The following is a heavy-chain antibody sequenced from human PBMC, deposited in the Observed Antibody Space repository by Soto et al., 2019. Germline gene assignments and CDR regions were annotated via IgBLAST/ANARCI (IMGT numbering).Heavy chain of an antibody. CDR3: GCADQGFDY. J-gene: IGHJ4*02. CDR1: GFTFSSYG. Sequence: QVQLVESGGGVVQPGRSLRLSCAASGFTFSSYGMHWVRQAPGKGLEWVAVISYDGSNKYYADSVKGRFTISRDNSKNTLYLQMNSLRAEDTAVYYCGCADQGFDYWGQGTLVTVSS. V-gene: IGHV3-30*03. CDR2: ISYDGSNK. D-gene: IGHD2-15*01.